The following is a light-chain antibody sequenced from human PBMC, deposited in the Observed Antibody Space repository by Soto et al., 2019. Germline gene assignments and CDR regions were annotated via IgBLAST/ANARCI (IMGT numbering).Light chain of an antibody. J-gene: IGKJ1*01. CDR2: DAS. Sequence: DIQMTHSPSALSAPIGDRVTITCRASQSVSGWLAWYQQKPGKAPRLLIYDASYLERGVPSRFSGSGSGTDFTLTISDLQPDDLGTYYCQQYNNFWTFGLGTKVDIK. V-gene: IGKV1-5*01. CDR1: QSVSGW. CDR3: QQYNNFWT.